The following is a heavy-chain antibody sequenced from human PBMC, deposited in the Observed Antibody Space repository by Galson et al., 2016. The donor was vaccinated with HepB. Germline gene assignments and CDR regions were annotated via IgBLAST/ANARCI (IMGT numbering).Heavy chain of an antibody. CDR1: GFTFSTYG. D-gene: IGHD2-21*02. Sequence: SLRLSCAASGFTFSTYGMHWVRQAPGEGLQWVAVIWSDGNNKYYAESVKGRFTISRDNSKNTLYLQMNSLSAEDTAVYYGASQLPYPGDSTAGYFHHWGQGTLVTVSS. CDR2: IWSDGNNK. V-gene: IGHV3-33*01. CDR3: ASQLPYPGDSTAGYFHH. J-gene: IGHJ1*01.